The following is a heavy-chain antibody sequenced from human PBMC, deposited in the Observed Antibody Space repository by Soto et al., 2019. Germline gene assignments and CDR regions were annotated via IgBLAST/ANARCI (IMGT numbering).Heavy chain of an antibody. D-gene: IGHD3-22*01. CDR3: ARGVVVVKAFDY. CDR1: GGSFSGYY. V-gene: IGHV4-34*01. Sequence: ASETLSLTCAVYGGSFSGYYWSWIRQPPGKGLEWIGEINHSGSTNYNPSLKSRVTISVDTSKNQFSLKLSSVTAADTAVYYCARGVVVVKAFDYWGQGTLVTVSS. CDR2: INHSGST. J-gene: IGHJ4*02.